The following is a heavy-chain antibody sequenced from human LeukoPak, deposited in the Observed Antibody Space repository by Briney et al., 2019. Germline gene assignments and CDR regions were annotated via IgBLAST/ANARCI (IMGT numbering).Heavy chain of an antibody. CDR2: IYHSGST. D-gene: IGHD6-13*01. CDR3: ARGLRAAAYDY. Sequence: SETLSLTCTGSGYSISSGYYWGWIRQPPGKGLEWIGSIYHSGSTYYNPSLKSRVTISVDTSKNQFSLKLSSVTAADTAVYYCARGLRAAAYDYWGQGTLVTVSS. CDR1: GYSISSGYY. V-gene: IGHV4-38-2*02. J-gene: IGHJ4*02.